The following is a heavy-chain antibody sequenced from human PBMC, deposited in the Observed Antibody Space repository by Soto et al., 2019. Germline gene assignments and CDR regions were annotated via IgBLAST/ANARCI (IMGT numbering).Heavy chain of an antibody. V-gene: IGHV3-9*01. Sequence: EVQLVESGGGLVQPGRSLRLSCAASGFTFDDYAMHWVRQAPGKGLEWASGISWNSGSIGYADSVKGRFTISRDNAKNSLYLQMNSLRAEDTALYYCAKGAPSCSSTSCYVLDNYYYYMDVWGKGTTVTVSS. D-gene: IGHD2-2*01. CDR2: ISWNSGSI. J-gene: IGHJ6*03. CDR1: GFTFDDYA. CDR3: AKGAPSCSSTSCYVLDNYYYYMDV.